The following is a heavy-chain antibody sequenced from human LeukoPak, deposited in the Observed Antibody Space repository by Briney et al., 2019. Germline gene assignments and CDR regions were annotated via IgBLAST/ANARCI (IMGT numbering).Heavy chain of an antibody. Sequence: GGSLRLSCAGSGFTFSRHWMYWVRQAPGKGLEWVANIKEDGSETFYVDSVKGRFTISRDNAENSLYLQMNSLRAEDTAVYYCASGRNGWYYFDYWGQGTLVTVSS. CDR2: IKEDGSET. V-gene: IGHV3-7*02. J-gene: IGHJ4*02. D-gene: IGHD6-19*01. CDR1: GFTFSRHW. CDR3: ASGRNGWYYFDY.